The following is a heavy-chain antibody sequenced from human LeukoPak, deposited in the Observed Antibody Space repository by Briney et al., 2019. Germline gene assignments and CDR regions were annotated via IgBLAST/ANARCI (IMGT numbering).Heavy chain of an antibody. CDR1: GFTFSNSW. V-gene: IGHV3-7*01. Sequence: GGSLRLSCAAAGFTFSNSWMSWDRQAPGKGLEWVANINTYGNDYYYLDSVEGRFTISRDNAKNSLYLQMDSLRAEDAAMYYSARDSPRGSYPSWGQRTLVTVSS. CDR2: INTYGNDY. CDR3: ARDSPRGSYPS. J-gene: IGHJ5*02. D-gene: IGHD3-22*01.